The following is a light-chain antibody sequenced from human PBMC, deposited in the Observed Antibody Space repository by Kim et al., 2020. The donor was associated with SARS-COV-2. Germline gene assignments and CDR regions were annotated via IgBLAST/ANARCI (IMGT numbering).Light chain of an antibody. CDR1: QIVSSSF. Sequence: EIVLTQSPGTLSLSPGERATLSCRASQIVSSSFLAWYQQKPGQAPRLLIHAASSRASGIPDRFSGSGSGTDFTLSISGLEPEDFAVYYCQQYGSSLSTFGQGTKVDIK. CDR3: QQYGSSLST. CDR2: AAS. J-gene: IGKJ1*01. V-gene: IGKV3-20*01.